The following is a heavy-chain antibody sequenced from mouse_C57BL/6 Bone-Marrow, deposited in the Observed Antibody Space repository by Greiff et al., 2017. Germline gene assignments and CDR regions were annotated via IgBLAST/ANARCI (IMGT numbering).Heavy chain of an antibody. D-gene: IGHD1-1*01. J-gene: IGHJ4*01. CDR2: IWGGGST. Sequence: VQLQQSGPGLAAPSQSLSITCTVSGFSLTSYGVSWVRQPTGKGLEWLGVIWGGGSTNYHSALISRLGISKDNSKSQVFLKLNRLQTDHTATYYCAKGNITAPEENAMDYWGQGTSVTVSS. CDR1: GFSLTSYG. V-gene: IGHV2-3*01. CDR3: AKGNITAPEENAMDY.